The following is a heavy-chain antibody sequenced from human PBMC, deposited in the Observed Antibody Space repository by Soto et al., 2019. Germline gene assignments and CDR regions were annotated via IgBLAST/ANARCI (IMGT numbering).Heavy chain of an antibody. V-gene: IGHV4-59*01. D-gene: IGHD6-19*01. Sequence: ETLSLTCTVSGGSISSYYWSWIRQPPGKGLEWIGYIYYSGSTNYNPSLKSRVTISVDTSKNQFSLKLSSVTAADTAVYYCARGKAVAGTYWFDPWGQGTLVTVSS. J-gene: IGHJ5*02. CDR1: GGSISSYY. CDR2: IYYSGST. CDR3: ARGKAVAGTYWFDP.